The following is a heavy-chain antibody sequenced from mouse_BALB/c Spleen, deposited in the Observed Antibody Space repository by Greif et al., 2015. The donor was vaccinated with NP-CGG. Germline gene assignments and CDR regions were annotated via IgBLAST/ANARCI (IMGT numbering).Heavy chain of an antibody. V-gene: IGHV1-9*01. CDR1: GYTFSSYW. CDR3: ASSLLRLRYAMDY. CDR2: ILPGSGST. J-gene: IGHJ4*01. D-gene: IGHD1-2*01. Sequence: QVHVKQSGAELMKPGASVKISCKATGYTFSSYWIEWVKQRPGHGLEWIGEILPGSGSTNYNEKFRGKATFTADTSSNTAYMQLSSLTSEDSAVYYCASSLLRLRYAMDYWGQGTSVTVSS.